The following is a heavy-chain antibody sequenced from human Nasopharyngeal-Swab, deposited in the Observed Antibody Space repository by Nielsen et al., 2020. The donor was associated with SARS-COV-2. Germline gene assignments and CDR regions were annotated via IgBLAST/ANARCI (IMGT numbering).Heavy chain of an antibody. V-gene: IGHV4-34*01. Sequence: SETLSLTFAMYDGSFSGYYWSWIRQPPGKGLEWIGEINHRGSTDYNPSHKSRVTISLDTSKNQFSLKLRSVTAADTAAYYFAEKGYTSSWYFYWGQGTMVTVSS. CDR3: AEKGYTSSWYFY. J-gene: IGHJ4*02. D-gene: IGHD6-13*01. CDR1: DGSFSGYY. CDR2: INHRGST.